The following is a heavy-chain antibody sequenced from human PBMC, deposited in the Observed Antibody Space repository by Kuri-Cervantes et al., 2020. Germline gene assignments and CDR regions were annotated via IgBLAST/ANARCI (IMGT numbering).Heavy chain of an antibody. V-gene: IGHV3-21*06. J-gene: IGHJ5*02. CDR1: GFTFSSYS. Sequence: GGSLRLSCAASGFTFSSYSMNWVRQAPGKGLEWVSSISSSSSYIYYADSVKGRFTMSRDNAKNSLYLQMNSLRAGDTAVYYCARESTSGWYPWGQGTLVTVSS. CDR3: ARESTSGWYP. CDR2: ISSSSSYI. D-gene: IGHD6-19*01.